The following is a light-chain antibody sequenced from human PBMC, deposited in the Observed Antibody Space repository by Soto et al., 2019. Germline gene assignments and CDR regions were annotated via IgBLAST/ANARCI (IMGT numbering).Light chain of an antibody. V-gene: IGLV1-47*02. CDR2: TND. Sequence: QSVLTQPPSASGTPGQRVSISCSGSSSSIGSNYVYWYQHLPGTAPKLLIHTNDQRPSGVPDRFSGSKSGTSASLAISGLRSEDEADYYCASWDDRLSGYVFGTGTKLTVL. CDR1: SSSIGSNY. J-gene: IGLJ1*01. CDR3: ASWDDRLSGYV.